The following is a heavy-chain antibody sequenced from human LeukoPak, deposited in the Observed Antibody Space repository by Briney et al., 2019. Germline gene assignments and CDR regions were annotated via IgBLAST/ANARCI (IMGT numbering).Heavy chain of an antibody. V-gene: IGHV3-30*18. Sequence: GGSLRLSCVASGFTFSSYGMHWVRQAPGKGLEWVAVISYDGSNKYYADSVKGRFTISRDNSKNTLYLQMNSLRAEDTAVYYCAKGIVGATWHDFTDYWGQGTLVTVSS. CDR3: AKGIVGATWHDFTDY. J-gene: IGHJ4*02. CDR2: ISYDGSNK. CDR1: GFTFSSYG. D-gene: IGHD1-26*01.